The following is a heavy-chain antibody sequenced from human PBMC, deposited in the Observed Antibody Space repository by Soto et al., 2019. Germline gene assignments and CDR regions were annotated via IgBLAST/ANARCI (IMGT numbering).Heavy chain of an antibody. CDR3: ARDSKWLIINGNWFDS. D-gene: IGHD5-12*01. CDR1: GYNFINYG. V-gene: IGHV1-18*04. CDR2: ISGSNGAT. Sequence: QIQLVQSGGEVKKPGASVKVSCKFSGYNFINYGMTWVRQAPGQGLEWMGWISGSNGATKYAQRFQDRVTLTTDTSTNTAYMELRSLRLDDTAVYYCARDSKWLIINGNWFDSWGQGTRVTVSS. J-gene: IGHJ5*01.